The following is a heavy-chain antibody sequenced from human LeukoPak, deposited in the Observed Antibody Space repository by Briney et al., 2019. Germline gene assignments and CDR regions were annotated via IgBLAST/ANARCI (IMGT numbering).Heavy chain of an antibody. CDR2: IYYNGKT. Sequence: SSETLSLTCAVSGQAIGFGYYWGWIRQSPGKGLEWIGSIYYNGKTYYNPSLKSRVTISVDTSENQFSMSLTSVTAADTAMYYCVRLGACDGRKGYPASNYAYKNVWQKGTTVTVSS. D-gene: IGHD3-16*01. V-gene: IGHV4-38-2*01. J-gene: IGHJ6*04. CDR3: VRLGACDGRKGYPASNYAYKNV. CDR1: GQAIGFGYY.